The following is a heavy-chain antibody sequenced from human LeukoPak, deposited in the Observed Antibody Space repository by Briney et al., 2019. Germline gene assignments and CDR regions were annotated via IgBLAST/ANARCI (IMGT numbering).Heavy chain of an antibody. CDR3: ARVGIAAAGTTARYFGLYYFDY. Sequence: GASVKVSCKASGYTFTNYGISWVRQAPGQGLEWMGWISAYNGNTHYAQNLQGRVTMTTDTSTSTAYMELKSLRSDDTAVYYCARVGIAAAGTTARYFGLYYFDYWGQGTLVTVSS. J-gene: IGHJ4*02. CDR2: ISAYNGNT. D-gene: IGHD6-13*01. V-gene: IGHV1-18*01. CDR1: GYTFTNYG.